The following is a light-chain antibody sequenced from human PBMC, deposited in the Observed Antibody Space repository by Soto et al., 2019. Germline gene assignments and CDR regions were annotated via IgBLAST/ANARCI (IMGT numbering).Light chain of an antibody. CDR3: SSFTGPSTLDV. Sequence: QSVLTEPASVSGSPGQSVTISCTGTSTDVGAYKYVSWYQKHPGTAPKLMIYGVSNRPSGVSNRFSGSKSANPAFLTISVLQPEDEADYYCSSFTGPSTLDVFGTGTKVTVL. J-gene: IGLJ1*01. CDR2: GVS. V-gene: IGLV2-14*03. CDR1: STDVGAYKY.